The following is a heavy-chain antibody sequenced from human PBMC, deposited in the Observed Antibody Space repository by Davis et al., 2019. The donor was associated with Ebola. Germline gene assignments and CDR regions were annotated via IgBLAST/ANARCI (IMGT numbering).Heavy chain of an antibody. CDR2: IYYSGST. Sequence: PSETLSLTCTVSGGSISSSNYYWGWIRQPPGKGLEWIGSIYYSGSTNYNPSLKSRVTISVDTSKNQFSLKLSSVTAADTAVYYCARELDYKNWFDPWGQGTLVTVSS. V-gene: IGHV4-39*07. D-gene: IGHD4-11*01. CDR1: GGSISSSNYY. J-gene: IGHJ5*02. CDR3: ARELDYKNWFDP.